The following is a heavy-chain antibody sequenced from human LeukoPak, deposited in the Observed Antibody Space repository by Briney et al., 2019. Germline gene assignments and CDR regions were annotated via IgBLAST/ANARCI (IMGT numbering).Heavy chain of an antibody. D-gene: IGHD3-16*02. J-gene: IGHJ4*02. Sequence: GASVKVSCKASGYTFTGYYMHWVRQAPGQGLEWMGWINPNSGGTNYALKFQGRVTMTRDTSISTAYMELSRLRSDDTAVYYCAQGDMITFGGVIVSLHFDYWGQGTLVTVSS. CDR2: INPNSGGT. V-gene: IGHV1-2*02. CDR1: GYTFTGYY. CDR3: AQGDMITFGGVIVSLHFDY.